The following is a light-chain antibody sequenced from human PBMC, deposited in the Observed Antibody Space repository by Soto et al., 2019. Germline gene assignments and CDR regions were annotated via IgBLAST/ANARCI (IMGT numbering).Light chain of an antibody. J-gene: IGKJ4*01. V-gene: IGKV1-33*01. CDR2: ESS. Sequence: DIQMTQSPSSLSASVVDRVTITCQASQDIKMYLNWYQQKPGKAPKTLIHESSKLETGVPSRFSGGGSGTDFTLTISSLQPEDIATYYCQHYDNPPLTFGGGTKVDIK. CDR3: QHYDNPPLT. CDR1: QDIKMY.